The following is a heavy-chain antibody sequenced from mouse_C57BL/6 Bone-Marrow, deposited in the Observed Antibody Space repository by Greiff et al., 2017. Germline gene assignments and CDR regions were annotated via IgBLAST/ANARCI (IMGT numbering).Heavy chain of an antibody. CDR3: AKSSLVVTSAWYAY. V-gene: IGHV5-17*01. CDR2: ISSGSSTI. CDR1: GFTFSDYG. D-gene: IGHD2-2*01. J-gene: IGHJ3*01. Sequence: EVMLVESGGGLVKPGGSLKLSCAASGFTFSDYGMHWVRQAPEQGLEWVAYISSGSSTIHYADTVKGRFTFSSDPANNTLCLQVTSLRSEDTAMYYCAKSSLVVTSAWYAYWGQGTLVTVSA.